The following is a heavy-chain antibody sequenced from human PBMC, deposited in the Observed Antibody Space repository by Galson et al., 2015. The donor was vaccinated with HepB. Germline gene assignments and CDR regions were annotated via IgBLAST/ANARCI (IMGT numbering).Heavy chain of an antibody. CDR1: GFTFSSYG. CDR2: ISYDGSNK. CDR3: AKAPGVFCSSTSCYNNYFDY. V-gene: IGHV3-30*18. Sequence: SLRLSCAASGFTFSSYGMHWVRQAPGKGLEWVAVISYDGSNKYYADSVKGRFTISRDNSKNTLYLQMNSLRAEDTAVYYCAKAPGVFCSSTSCYNNYFDYWGQGTLVTVSP. D-gene: IGHD2-2*02. J-gene: IGHJ4*02.